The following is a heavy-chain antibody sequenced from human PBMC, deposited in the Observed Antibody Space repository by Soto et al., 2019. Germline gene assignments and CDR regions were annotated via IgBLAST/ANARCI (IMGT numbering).Heavy chain of an antibody. CDR2: IYSGGST. CDR1: GFTVSSNY. V-gene: IGHV3-53*04. D-gene: IGHD2-2*02. J-gene: IGHJ5*02. CDR3: ARWVYCSSTSCYRDHNWFDP. Sequence: PGGSLRLSCAASGFTVSSNYMSWVRQAPGKGLEWVSVIYSGGSTYYADSVKGRFTISRHNSKNTLYLQMNSLRAEDTAVYYCARWVYCSSTSCYRDHNWFDPWGQGTLVTVSS.